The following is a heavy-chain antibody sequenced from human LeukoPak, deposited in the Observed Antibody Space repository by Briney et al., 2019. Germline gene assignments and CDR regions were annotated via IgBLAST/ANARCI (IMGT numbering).Heavy chain of an antibody. CDR2: ISGSGGST. CDR1: GFTFSSYA. J-gene: IGHJ5*02. V-gene: IGHV3-23*01. D-gene: IGHD5-24*01. Sequence: GGSLRLSCAASGFTFSSYAMSWVRQAPGKGLEWVSGISGSGGSTYYADSVKGRFTISRDNSKNTLYLQMNSLRAEDTAVYCCPKGQRWLQLDWFDPWGQGTLVTVSS. CDR3: PKGQRWLQLDWFDP.